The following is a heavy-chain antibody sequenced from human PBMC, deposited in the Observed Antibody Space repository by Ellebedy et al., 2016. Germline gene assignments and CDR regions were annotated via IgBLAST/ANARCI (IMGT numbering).Heavy chain of an antibody. Sequence: GESLKISXASSGFTFSSYSMNWVRQAPGKGLEWVSSISSSSSYIYYADSVKGRFTISRDNAKNSLYLQMNSLRAEDTAVYYCARDAYCSSTSCYKGGQFDPWGQGTLVTVSS. CDR3: ARDAYCSSTSCYKGGQFDP. J-gene: IGHJ5*02. V-gene: IGHV3-21*01. D-gene: IGHD2-2*02. CDR1: GFTFSSYS. CDR2: ISSSSSYI.